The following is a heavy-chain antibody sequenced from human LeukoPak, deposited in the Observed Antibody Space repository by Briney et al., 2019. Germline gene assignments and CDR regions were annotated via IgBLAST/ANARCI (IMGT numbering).Heavy chain of an antibody. J-gene: IGHJ4*02. Sequence: ASVKVSCKASGYTFTSYGISWVRQAPGQGLEWMGWISAYNGNTNYAQKLQGRVTMTTDTSTSTAYMELRSLRSDDTAVYYCARETYYYDRSGYPGIDYWGQGTLVTVSS. D-gene: IGHD3-22*01. CDR3: ARETYYYDRSGYPGIDY. CDR2: ISAYNGNT. V-gene: IGHV1-18*01. CDR1: GYTFTSYG.